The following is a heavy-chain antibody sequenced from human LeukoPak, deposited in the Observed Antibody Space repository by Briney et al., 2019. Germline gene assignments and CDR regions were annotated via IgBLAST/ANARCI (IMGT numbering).Heavy chain of an antibody. Sequence: GGSLRLSCAASGFTFNSYGMNWVRQAPGKGPEWVSAISGSGGSTYYADSVKGRFTISRDNSKNTLYLQMNSLRAEDTAVYYCAKGPILMYYYDSSGSYFDYWGQGTLVTVSS. D-gene: IGHD3-22*01. CDR3: AKGPILMYYYDSSGSYFDY. V-gene: IGHV3-23*01. CDR1: GFTFNSYG. J-gene: IGHJ4*02. CDR2: ISGSGGST.